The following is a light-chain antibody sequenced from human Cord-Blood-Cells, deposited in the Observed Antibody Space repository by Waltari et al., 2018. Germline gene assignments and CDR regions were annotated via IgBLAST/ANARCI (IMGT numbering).Light chain of an antibody. CDR2: AGS. CDR3: CSYAGSSTVV. J-gene: IGLJ2*01. V-gene: IGLV2-23*03. Sequence: WYQQHPGKATNLMVYAGSKPPSGVFNRFSGSKSGNAASLTTSGLQAADEADYYCCSYAGSSTVVFGGGNKLTVL.